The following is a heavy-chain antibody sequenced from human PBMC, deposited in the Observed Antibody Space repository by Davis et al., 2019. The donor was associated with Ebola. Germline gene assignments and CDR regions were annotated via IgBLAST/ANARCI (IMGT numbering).Heavy chain of an antibody. J-gene: IGHJ1*01. V-gene: IGHV3-30*04. CDR2: ISSDGSNK. CDR3: ARDGNNSGWRAEYFQH. Sequence: PGGSLRLSCAASELTFINYAMHWVRQAPGKGLEWVAVISSDGSNKYYADSVKGRFTISRDNSKNTLFLQMSSLRADDTAVYYCARDGNNSGWRAEYFQHWGQGTLVTVSS. D-gene: IGHD6-19*01. CDR1: ELTFINYA.